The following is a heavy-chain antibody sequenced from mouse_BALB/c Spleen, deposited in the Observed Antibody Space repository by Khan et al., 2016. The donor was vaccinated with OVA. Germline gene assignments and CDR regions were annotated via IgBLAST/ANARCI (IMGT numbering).Heavy chain of an antibody. CDR2: ISTYYGDA. D-gene: IGHD1-1*02. Sequence: VQLQESGAELARPGVAVKISCKGSGYTFTDFAMHWVKRGHTKSLEWIGVISTYYGDADYNQKFKGKASMTVDKSSSTAYMDLARLTSEDSAIYYCVRGGRFAYWGQGTLVTVS. CDR3: VRGGRFAY. CDR1: GYTFTDFA. J-gene: IGHJ3*01. V-gene: IGHV1S137*01.